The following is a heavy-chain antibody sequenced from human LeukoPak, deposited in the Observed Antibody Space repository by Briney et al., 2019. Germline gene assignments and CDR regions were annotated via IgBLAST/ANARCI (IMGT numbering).Heavy chain of an antibody. V-gene: IGHV4-31*03. CDR3: AREEAPPGGMDV. CDR1: GGSISSGGYY. CDR2: IYYSGST. Sequence: PSETLSLTCTVSGGSISSGGYYWSWIRQHPGKGLEWIGYIYYSGSTYYNPSLKSRVTISVDTSKNQFSLKLSSVTAADTAVYYCAREEAPPGGMDVWGQGTMVTVSS. D-gene: IGHD3-16*01. J-gene: IGHJ3*01.